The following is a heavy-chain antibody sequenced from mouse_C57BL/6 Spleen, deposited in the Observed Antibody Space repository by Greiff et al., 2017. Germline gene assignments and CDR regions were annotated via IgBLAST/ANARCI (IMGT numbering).Heavy chain of an antibody. CDR1: GYTFTDYN. CDR2: INPNNGGT. Sequence: VQLQQSGPELVKPGASVKIPCRASGYTFTDYNMDWVKQSHGKSLEWIGDINPNNGGTIYNQKFKGKATLTVDKSSSTAYMELRSLTSEDTAVYYCARSRIPASDYYGSSPSAYCSQGTLVTVSA. D-gene: IGHD1-1*01. V-gene: IGHV1-18*01. J-gene: IGHJ3*01. CDR3: ARSRIPASDYYGSSPSAY.